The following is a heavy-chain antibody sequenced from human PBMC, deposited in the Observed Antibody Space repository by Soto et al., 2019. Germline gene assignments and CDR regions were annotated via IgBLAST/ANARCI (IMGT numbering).Heavy chain of an antibody. CDR1: GFTFDDYA. D-gene: IGHD6-19*01. J-gene: IGHJ3*02. Sequence: GGSLRLSCAASGFTFDDYAMHWVRQAPGKGLEWVSGISWNSGSIGYADSVKGRFTISRDNAKNSLYLQMNSLRAEDTALYYCAKAAERRAVATDAFDIWGQGTMVTVSS. CDR3: AKAAERRAVATDAFDI. CDR2: ISWNSGSI. V-gene: IGHV3-9*01.